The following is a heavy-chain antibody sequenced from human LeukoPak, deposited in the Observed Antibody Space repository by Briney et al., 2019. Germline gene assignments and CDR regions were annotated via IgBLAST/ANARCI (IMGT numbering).Heavy chain of an antibody. Sequence: KPSETLSLTCTVSGGSISSYYWSWIRQPPGKGLEWIGYIYHSGSTYYNPSLKSRVTISVDRSKNQFSLKLSSVTAADTAVYYCARDREGIAAKGLPGYWGQGTLVTVSS. CDR3: ARDREGIAAKGLPGY. CDR1: GGSISSYY. V-gene: IGHV4-59*12. D-gene: IGHD6-13*01. J-gene: IGHJ4*02. CDR2: IYHSGST.